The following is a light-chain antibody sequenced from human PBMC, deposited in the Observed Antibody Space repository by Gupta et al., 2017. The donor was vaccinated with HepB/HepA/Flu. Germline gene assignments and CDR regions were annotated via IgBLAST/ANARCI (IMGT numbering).Light chain of an antibody. Sequence: EMVLTQSPGTLPLSPGERATLSCRASQSVSSSYLAWYQQKPGQAPRLLIYGASSRATGIPDRFSGSGSGTDFTLTISRLEPEDFAVYYCQQYGSSPLTFGQGTRLEIK. J-gene: IGKJ5*01. CDR1: QSVSSSY. CDR3: QQYGSSPLT. CDR2: GAS. V-gene: IGKV3-20*01.